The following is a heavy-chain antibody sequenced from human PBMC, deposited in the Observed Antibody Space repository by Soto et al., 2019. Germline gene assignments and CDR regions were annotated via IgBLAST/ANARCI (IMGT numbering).Heavy chain of an antibody. J-gene: IGHJ6*02. D-gene: IGHD2-15*01. Sequence: PSETLSLTCTVSGGSITSGDYYWNWIRQSPGKGLEWIGHIFYSGTTDYSPSLKSRSAIXLDPAKSQGSLEHRSHKAAEAAVYYCAXDRRATNRWSTGHSSFYGLYVCGQGPRVTVS. CDR1: GGSITSGDYY. CDR2: IFYSGTT. CDR3: AXDRRATNRWSTGHSSFYGLYV. V-gene: IGHV4-30-4*01.